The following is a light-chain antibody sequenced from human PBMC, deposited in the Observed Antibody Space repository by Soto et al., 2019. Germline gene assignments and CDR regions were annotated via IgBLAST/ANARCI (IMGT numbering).Light chain of an antibody. Sequence: DIQMTQSPSTLSASVGDRVTITCRASQSISSWLAWYQQKPGKAPKLLIYDASSLESGVPSRFSDSGSGTEFTLTISSLQPDDFATYYCQQYNGQFTFGPGTKVDIK. CDR2: DAS. J-gene: IGKJ3*01. CDR1: QSISSW. V-gene: IGKV1-5*01. CDR3: QQYNGQFT.